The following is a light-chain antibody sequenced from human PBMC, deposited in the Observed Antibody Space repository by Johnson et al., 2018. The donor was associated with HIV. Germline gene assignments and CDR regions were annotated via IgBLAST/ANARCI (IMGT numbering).Light chain of an antibody. V-gene: IGLV1-51*02. CDR2: ENN. Sequence: QSVLTQPPSVSAAPGQKVTISCSGSSSNIGRNYVSWYQQLPGTAPKLLICENNKRPSGIPDRFSGSKSGTSATLGITGLQTGDEADYYCGTWDISLSVGYVFGTWTKVTVV. CDR1: SSNIGRNY. J-gene: IGLJ1*01. CDR3: GTWDISLSVGYV.